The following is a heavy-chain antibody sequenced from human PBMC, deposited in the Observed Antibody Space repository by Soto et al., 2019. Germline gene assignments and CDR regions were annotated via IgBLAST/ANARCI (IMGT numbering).Heavy chain of an antibody. J-gene: IGHJ5*02. D-gene: IGHD5-18*01. CDR1: GGAISSYY. CDR2: IYTSGST. Sequence: PSETLSLTCTVSGGAISSYYWSLIRQPAGKGLEWIGRIYTSGSTNYNPSLKSRVTMSVDTSKNQFSMKLSSVTAADTAVYYCAREIREYSYGLNWFDPSGQGTLFTVSS. CDR3: AREIREYSYGLNWFDP. V-gene: IGHV4-4*07.